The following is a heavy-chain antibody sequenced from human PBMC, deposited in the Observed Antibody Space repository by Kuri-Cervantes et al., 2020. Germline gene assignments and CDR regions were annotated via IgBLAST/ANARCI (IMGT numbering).Heavy chain of an antibody. J-gene: IGHJ3*02. Sequence: SVKVSCKASGYTFTYRYLHWVRQAPGQALEWMGWITPFNGNTNYAQKFQDRVTITRDRSMSTAYMELSSLRSEDTAVYYCARDPEYYDILTEPFDIWGQGTMVTVSS. CDR1: GYTFTYRY. CDR3: ARDPEYYDILTEPFDI. V-gene: IGHV1-45*02. D-gene: IGHD3-9*01. CDR2: ITPFNGNT.